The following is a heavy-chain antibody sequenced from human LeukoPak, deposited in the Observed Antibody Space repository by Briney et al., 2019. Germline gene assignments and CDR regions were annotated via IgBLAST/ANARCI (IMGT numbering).Heavy chain of an antibody. V-gene: IGHV4-59*01. J-gene: IGHJ6*03. CDR2: IYYSEST. Sequence: PSETLSLTCTVSGGSISSYYWSWIRQPPGTGQEYIGYIYYSESTNYNPSLKSRLTISVDTSKNQFSLKLSSVTAVDTAVYYCARETSQKGAPYMDVWNKGTTVTVSS. CDR3: ARETSQKGAPYMDV. CDR1: GGSISSYY. D-gene: IGHD3-16*01.